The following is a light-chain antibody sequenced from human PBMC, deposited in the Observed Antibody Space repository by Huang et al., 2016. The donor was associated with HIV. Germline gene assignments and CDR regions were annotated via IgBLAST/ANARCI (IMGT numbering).Light chain of an antibody. CDR3: QCRANWPPIT. J-gene: IGKJ5*01. Sequence: EIVLTQSPVSLSLSPGERATLSCRASQTVNNNVAWYQQTPGQSPRLLLYDASNRATGIPARFSGGRSGADFTLTISGLEPEDSAVYFCQCRANWPPITFGQGTRLEIK. V-gene: IGKV3-11*01. CDR1: QTVNNN. CDR2: DAS.